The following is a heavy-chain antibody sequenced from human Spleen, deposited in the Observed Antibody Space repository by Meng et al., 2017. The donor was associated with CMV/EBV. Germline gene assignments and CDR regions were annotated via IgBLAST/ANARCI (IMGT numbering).Heavy chain of an antibody. CDR1: GYTFTDYY. D-gene: IGHD6-19*01. Sequence: SCKASGYTFTDYYIHWLRQGPGQGLEWMGWIKPSSGDTEYAQKVQGRVTMTRDTSDTTAYMELTRLKSDDVAMYYCARGGNGGYFGPWGQGTLVTVSS. CDR2: IKPSSGDT. J-gene: IGHJ5*02. V-gene: IGHV1-2*02. CDR3: ARGGNGGYFGP.